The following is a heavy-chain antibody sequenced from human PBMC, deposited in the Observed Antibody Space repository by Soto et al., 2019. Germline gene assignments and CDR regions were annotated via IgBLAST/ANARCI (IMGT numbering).Heavy chain of an antibody. J-gene: IGHJ5*02. D-gene: IGHD3-3*01. V-gene: IGHV4-39*01. CDR2: IYYGGNT. CDR1: GGSITSSNYY. CDR3: ANLRRYYDFWSGANWFDP. Sequence: SDTLSLTCTVSGGSITSSNYYWGWIRQPPGKGLEWIGSIYYGGNTYYNPSLKSRVTISVDTSKNQFSLKLSSVTAADTAVYYCANLRRYYDFWSGANWFDPWGQGTLVTVSS.